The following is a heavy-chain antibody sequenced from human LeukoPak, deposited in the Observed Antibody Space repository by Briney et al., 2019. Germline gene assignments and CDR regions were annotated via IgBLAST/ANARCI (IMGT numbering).Heavy chain of an antibody. CDR1: GGSFSGYY. D-gene: IGHD6-13*01. CDR3: ARTPGSSWSPYYYYGMDV. CDR2: INHSGST. J-gene: IGHJ6*02. V-gene: IGHV4-34*01. Sequence: SETLSLTCAVSGGSFSGYYWSWSRQPPGKGLEWMGEINHSGSTNNNPSPKSRVTISVDTSKNHFSLKLSSVTAADTAVYYCARTPGSSWSPYYYYGMDVWGQGTTVTVSS.